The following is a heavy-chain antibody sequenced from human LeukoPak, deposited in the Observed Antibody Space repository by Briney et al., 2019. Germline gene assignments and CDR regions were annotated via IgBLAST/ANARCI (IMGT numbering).Heavy chain of an antibody. V-gene: IGHV3-23*01. CDR1: GFTFSTYA. J-gene: IGHJ4*02. CDR2: ISGRGSTT. CDR3: AKGRQWLASHYFDY. D-gene: IGHD6-19*01. Sequence: PGGSLRLSCAASGFTFSTYAMSWVRQAPGKGLEWVSGISGRGSTTYYTDSVKGRFTISRDNSKNKLYLEMNSLRAEDTAVYYCAKGRQWLASHYFDYWGQGTLVTVSS.